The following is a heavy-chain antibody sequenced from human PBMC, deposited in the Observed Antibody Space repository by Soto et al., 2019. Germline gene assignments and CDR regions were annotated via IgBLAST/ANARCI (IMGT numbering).Heavy chain of an antibody. V-gene: IGHV4-39*07. CDR3: ATIVGANDY. CDR1: GDSIISSDFY. Sequence: PSETLSLTCPVSGDSIISSDFYWGWVRQPPGKGLEWIGGIFYLGSSYYNPTLKSRVTMSVDTSKNQFSLKLNSVTAADTAVYYCATIVGANDYWGQGALVTVS. CDR2: IFYLGSS. D-gene: IGHD1-26*01. J-gene: IGHJ4*02.